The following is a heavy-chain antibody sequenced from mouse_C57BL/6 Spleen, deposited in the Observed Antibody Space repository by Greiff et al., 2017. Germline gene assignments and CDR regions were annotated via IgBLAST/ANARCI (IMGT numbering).Heavy chain of an antibody. CDR3: ARRYYYGSSHWYFDV. D-gene: IGHD1-1*01. CDR2: IDPSDSET. V-gene: IGHV1-52*01. J-gene: IGHJ1*03. CDR1: GYTFTSYW. Sequence: QVQLQQPGAELVRPGSSVQLSCKASGYTFTSYWMHWVKQRPIQGLEWIGNIDPSDSETHYNQKFKDKATLTVDKSSSTAYMQLSSLTSEDSAVXYCARRYYYGSSHWYFDVWGTGTTVTVSS.